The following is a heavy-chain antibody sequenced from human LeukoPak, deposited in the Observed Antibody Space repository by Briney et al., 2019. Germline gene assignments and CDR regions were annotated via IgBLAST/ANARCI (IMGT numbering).Heavy chain of an antibody. D-gene: IGHD4-11*01. CDR2: IKQGGSEI. CDR1: GFTFSRFW. CDR3: ARDRESESDSEGDY. V-gene: IGHV3-7*01. J-gene: IGHJ4*02. Sequence: GGSLRLSCSASGFTFSRFWMSWVRQAPGKGLEYVALIKQGGSEIFHMDSVKGRFTVSRDDATNSLYLQMNSLRVEDTALYYCARDRESESDSEGDYWGQGTLVTVSS.